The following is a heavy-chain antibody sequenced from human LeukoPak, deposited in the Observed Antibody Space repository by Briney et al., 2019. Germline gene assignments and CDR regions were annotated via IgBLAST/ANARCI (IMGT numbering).Heavy chain of an antibody. J-gene: IGHJ1*01. CDR1: GDSISSSSYY. D-gene: IGHD1-26*01. V-gene: IGHV4-39*07. CDR3: ASGSYYSEYFQH. Sequence: SETLSLTCTVSGDSISSSSYYWGWVRQPPGKGLEWIGSIYYSGSTYYSSSLKSRVTISVDTSKNQFSLKLSSVTAADTAVYYCASGSYYSEYFQHWGQGTLVTVSS. CDR2: IYYSGST.